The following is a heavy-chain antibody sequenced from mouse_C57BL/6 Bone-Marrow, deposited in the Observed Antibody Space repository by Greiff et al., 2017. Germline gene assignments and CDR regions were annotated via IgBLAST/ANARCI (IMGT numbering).Heavy chain of an antibody. Sequence: EVQLVESGGGLVKPGGSLKLSCAASGFTFSDYGMHWVRQAPEKGLEWVAYISSGSSTIDYADTVKGRFTISRDNAKNTLFLQMTSLRSEDTAMYYCARGGNLGAMDYWGQGTSVTVSS. J-gene: IGHJ4*01. D-gene: IGHD2-1*01. V-gene: IGHV5-17*01. CDR1: GFTFSDYG. CDR3: ARGGNLGAMDY. CDR2: ISSGSSTI.